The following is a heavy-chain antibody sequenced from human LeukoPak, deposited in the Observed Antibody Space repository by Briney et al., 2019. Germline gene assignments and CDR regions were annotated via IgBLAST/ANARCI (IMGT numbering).Heavy chain of an antibody. J-gene: IGHJ4*02. CDR3: ARGAWFMDY. Sequence: SETLSLTCTVSGDSISSGDYYWRWLRQPPGKGLEWIGNIYHSGSSYYNPSLKSRVTISVDTSKNQFSLKLTSMTAADTAVYYCARGAWFMDYWGQGTLGSVSS. V-gene: IGHV4-30-2*03. CDR1: GDSISSGDYY. CDR2: IYHSGSS. D-gene: IGHD6-19*01.